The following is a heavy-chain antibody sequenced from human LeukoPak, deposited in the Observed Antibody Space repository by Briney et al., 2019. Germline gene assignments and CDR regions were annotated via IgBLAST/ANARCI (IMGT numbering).Heavy chain of an antibody. Sequence: ASVKVSCKASGYTFTSYGISWVRQAPGQGLEWMGWISAYNGNTNYAQKLQGRVTMTTDTSTSTAYMELRSLRSDDTAVYYCARGSVVPAVNYNWFDPWGQGTLVTVSS. CDR2: ISAYNGNT. CDR3: ARGSVVPAVNYNWFDP. J-gene: IGHJ5*02. CDR1: GYTFTSYG. V-gene: IGHV1-18*01. D-gene: IGHD2-2*01.